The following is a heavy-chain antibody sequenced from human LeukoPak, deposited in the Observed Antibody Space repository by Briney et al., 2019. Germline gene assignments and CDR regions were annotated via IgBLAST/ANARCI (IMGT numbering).Heavy chain of an antibody. Sequence: SVNVSCKASGGTFSSYAISWVRQAPGQGLEWMGGIIPIFGTANYAQKFQGRVTITTDESTSTAYMELSSLRSEDTAVYYCARGYCSSTSCYTGDPNWFDPWGQGTLVTVSS. CDR1: GGTFSSYA. V-gene: IGHV1-69*05. CDR2: IIPIFGTA. D-gene: IGHD2-2*02. CDR3: ARGYCSSTSCYTGDPNWFDP. J-gene: IGHJ5*02.